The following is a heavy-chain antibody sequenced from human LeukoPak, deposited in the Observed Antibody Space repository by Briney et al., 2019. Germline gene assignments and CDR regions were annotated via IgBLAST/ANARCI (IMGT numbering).Heavy chain of an antibody. CDR1: GGSFSGYY. Sequence: SETLSLTCAVYGGSFSGYYWSWIRQPPGKGLEWIGEINHSGSTNYNPSLKSRVTISVDTSKNQFSLKLSSVTAADTAVYYCARGGYYDSSGYYEPGGDYWGQGSLVTVSS. V-gene: IGHV4-34*01. D-gene: IGHD3-22*01. CDR3: ARGGYYDSSGYYEPGGDY. CDR2: INHSGST. J-gene: IGHJ4*02.